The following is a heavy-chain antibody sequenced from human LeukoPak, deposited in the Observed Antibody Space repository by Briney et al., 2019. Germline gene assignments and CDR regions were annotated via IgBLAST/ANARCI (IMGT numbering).Heavy chain of an antibody. V-gene: IGHV4-4*07. CDR2: IYTSGST. D-gene: IGHD6-19*01. Sequence: SETLSLTCTVSGGSISSYYWSWIRQPAGQGLEWIGRIYTSGSTNYNPSLKSRVTMSVDTSKNQFSLKLSSVTAADTAVYYCTAGQQWLGPFDYWGQGTLVTVSS. CDR3: TAGQQWLGPFDY. CDR1: GGSISSYY. J-gene: IGHJ4*02.